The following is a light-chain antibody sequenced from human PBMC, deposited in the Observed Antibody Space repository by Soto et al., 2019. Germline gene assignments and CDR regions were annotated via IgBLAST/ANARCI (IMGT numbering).Light chain of an antibody. Sequence: SYELTQPPSVSVAPGQTARITCGGNNIGSKSLHWYQQKPGQAPVLVVYDDSDRPSGSPERFSGSNSGNTATLTISRVEAGDEADYYCQVWDSSSDHVVFGGGTKVTVL. CDR1: NIGSKS. V-gene: IGLV3-21*02. CDR3: QVWDSSSDHVV. J-gene: IGLJ2*01. CDR2: DDS.